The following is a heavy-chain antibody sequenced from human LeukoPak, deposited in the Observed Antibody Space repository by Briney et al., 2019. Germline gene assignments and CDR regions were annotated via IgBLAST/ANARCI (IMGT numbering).Heavy chain of an antibody. CDR3: ARETPMDCSSTSCYLRIPIILDY. J-gene: IGHJ4*02. Sequence: KPSETLSLTCTVSGGSISSYYWSWIRQPAGKGLEWIGRIYTSGSTNYNPSLKSRVTMSVDTSKNQFSLKLSSVTAADTAVYYCARETPMDCSSTSCYLRIPIILDYWGQGTLVTVSS. V-gene: IGHV4-4*07. CDR2: IYTSGST. D-gene: IGHD2-2*01. CDR1: GGSISSYY.